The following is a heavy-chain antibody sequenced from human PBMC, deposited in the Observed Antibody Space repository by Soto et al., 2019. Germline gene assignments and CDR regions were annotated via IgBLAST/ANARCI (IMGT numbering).Heavy chain of an antibody. D-gene: IGHD6-6*01. CDR1: GGTFSSYA. J-gene: IGHJ5*02. CDR3: ASLYSSSSGWFDP. V-gene: IGHV1-69*06. CDR2: IIPIFGTA. Sequence: QVQLVQSGAEVKKPGSSVKVSCKASGGTFSSYAISWVRQAPGPGLEWMGGIIPIFGTANYAQKFQGRVTITADKTTSTAYMELSSLRSEDTAVYYCASLYSSSSGWFDPWGQGTLVTVSS.